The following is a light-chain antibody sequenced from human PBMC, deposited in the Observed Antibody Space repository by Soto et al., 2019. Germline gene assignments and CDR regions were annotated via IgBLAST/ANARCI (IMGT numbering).Light chain of an antibody. J-gene: IGKJ3*01. Sequence: EIVLTQSPGTLSLSPGERATLSCRASQSVSSSYLAWYQQRLGQAPRLLIYGASSRATGIPDRFSGSGSGTDFTLTISRLEPEDFAVYYCQQYGNSPFTFGPGTKVD. CDR3: QQYGNSPFT. V-gene: IGKV3-20*01. CDR2: GAS. CDR1: QSVSSSY.